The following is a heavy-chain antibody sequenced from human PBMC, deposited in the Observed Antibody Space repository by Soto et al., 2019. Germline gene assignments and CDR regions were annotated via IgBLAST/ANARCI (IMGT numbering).Heavy chain of an antibody. D-gene: IGHD2-2*01. Sequence: QVQLQESGPGLVKPSQTLSLTCTVSGGSISSGGYYWSWIRQHPGKGLEWIGYIYYSGSTYYNPSLKSRVTISVDTSKNQFSLKLRSVTAADTAVYYCARESCSSTSCYFPGHMDVWGKGTTVTVSS. V-gene: IGHV4-31*03. CDR2: IYYSGST. CDR3: ARESCSSTSCYFPGHMDV. J-gene: IGHJ6*03. CDR1: GGSISSGGYY.